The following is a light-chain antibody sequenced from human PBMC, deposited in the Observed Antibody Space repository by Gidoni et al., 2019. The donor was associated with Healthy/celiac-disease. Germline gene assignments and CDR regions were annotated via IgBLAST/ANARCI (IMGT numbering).Light chain of an antibody. V-gene: IGKV3-20*01. J-gene: IGKJ1*01. CDR3: QQYGSSPWT. CDR2: GAS. Sequence: EIVLTQSPGTLSLSPGERATLSCRASPSVSSSYLAWYQQKPGQAPRLLIYGASIRATGIPDRFSGSGSGTDFTRTISRLDPEDFAVYYCQQYGSSPWTFGHGTKVEIK. CDR1: PSVSSSY.